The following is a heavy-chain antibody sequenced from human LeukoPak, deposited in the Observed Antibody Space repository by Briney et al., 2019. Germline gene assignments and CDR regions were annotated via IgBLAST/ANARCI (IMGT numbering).Heavy chain of an antibody. D-gene: IGHD6-19*01. CDR1: GLTFSTHA. CDR2: LNGATGVT. Sequence: GGSLRLSCAASGLTFSTHAMIWVWVRQAPGKGLEWVSALNGATGVTYYADSVKGRFALSRDSSDSTLYLQMNSLRVEDTAMYYCAIKDGLSVGWYWGYWGQGTQVAVSS. V-gene: IGHV3-23*01. CDR3: AIKDGLSVGWYWGY. J-gene: IGHJ4*02.